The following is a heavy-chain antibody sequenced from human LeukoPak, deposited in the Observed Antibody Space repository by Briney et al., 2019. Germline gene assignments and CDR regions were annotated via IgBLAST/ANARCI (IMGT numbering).Heavy chain of an antibody. CDR3: ARDPLSTNDFDI. CDR1: GGSITNSY. Sequence: PSETLSLTCIVSGGSITNSYWNWIRQSPGKGLEWIGYINYGGSTNYNPSLKSRVTISVDTSKNQFSLKLSSVTAADTAVYFCARDPLSTNDFDIWGQGTMVTVSS. V-gene: IGHV4-59*01. CDR2: INYGGST. D-gene: IGHD1-1*01. J-gene: IGHJ3*02.